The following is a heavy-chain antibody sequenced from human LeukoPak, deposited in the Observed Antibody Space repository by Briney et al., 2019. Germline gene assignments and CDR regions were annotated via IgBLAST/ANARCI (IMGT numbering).Heavy chain of an antibody. CDR3: ARLTSTTVYFDY. CDR1: GYSFSNYW. CDR2: IYPSDSDT. J-gene: IGHJ4*02. D-gene: IGHD4-17*01. V-gene: IGHV5-51*01. Sequence: GESLKISCKGSGYSFSNYWIGRVRQMPGKGLEWMGIIYPSDSDTRYSPSFQGQVTISADKSISTAYLQWSSLKASDTAIYYCARLTSTTVYFDYWGQGTPVTVSS.